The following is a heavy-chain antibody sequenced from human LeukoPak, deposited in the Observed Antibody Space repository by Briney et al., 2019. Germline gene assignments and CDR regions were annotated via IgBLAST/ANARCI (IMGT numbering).Heavy chain of an antibody. V-gene: IGHV1-69*13. Sequence: SVKVSCKASGGTFSSYAISWVRQAPGQGLEWMGEIIPIFGTANYAQKFQGRVTITADESTSTAYMELSSLRSEDTAVYYCASHSPRYCSGGSCYPGWFDPWGQGTLVTVSS. D-gene: IGHD2-15*01. J-gene: IGHJ5*02. CDR1: GGTFSSYA. CDR3: ASHSPRYCSGGSCYPGWFDP. CDR2: IIPIFGTA.